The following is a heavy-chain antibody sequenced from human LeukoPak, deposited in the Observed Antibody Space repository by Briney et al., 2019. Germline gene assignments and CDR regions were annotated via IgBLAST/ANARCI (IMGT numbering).Heavy chain of an antibody. CDR2: ISYDGSNK. CDR3: AKGQEKMTTINWFDP. CDR1: GFTFSTYG. V-gene: IGHV3-30*18. J-gene: IGHJ5*02. Sequence: PGGSLRLSCAASGFTFSTYGMHWVRQAPGKGLEWVAVISYDGSNKWYTDSVKGRFAISRDDSKNTLYLQMNSLRAEDTAVYYCAKGQEKMTTINWFDPWGQGVLVTVSS. D-gene: IGHD4-17*01.